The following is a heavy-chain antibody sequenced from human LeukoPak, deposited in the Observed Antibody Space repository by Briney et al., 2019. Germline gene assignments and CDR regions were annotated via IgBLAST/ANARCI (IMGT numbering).Heavy chain of an antibody. CDR1: RFTFSSYW. CDR3: ARDARVVLDY. J-gene: IGHJ4*02. V-gene: IGHV3-7*01. D-gene: IGHD2-2*01. Sequence: GGSLRLSCAASRFTFSSYWMSWVRQAPGKGLEWVANIQQDGSEKYYVDSVKGRFTISRDNAKNSFYLQMNSLRAEDTAVYYCARDARVVLDYWGQGTLVTVSS. CDR2: IQQDGSEK.